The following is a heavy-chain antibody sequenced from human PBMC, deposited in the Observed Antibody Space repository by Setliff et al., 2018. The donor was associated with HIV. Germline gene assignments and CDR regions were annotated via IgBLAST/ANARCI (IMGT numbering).Heavy chain of an antibody. J-gene: IGHJ4*02. CDR3: ARRGVMITFGGVYFDY. D-gene: IGHD3-16*01. CDR1: GVSISDNNY. V-gene: IGHV4-4*02. CDR2: IYHSGST. Sequence: SETLSLTCDVSGVSISDNNYWNWVRQPPGKGLEWIGEIYHSGSTNYNPSLKSRVTISVDKSKNQFSLKLSSVTAAATAVYYCARRGVMITFGGVYFDYWGQGTLVTVSS.